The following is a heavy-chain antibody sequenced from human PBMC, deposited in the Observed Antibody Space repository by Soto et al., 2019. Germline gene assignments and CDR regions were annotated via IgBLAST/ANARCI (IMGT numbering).Heavy chain of an antibody. D-gene: IGHD1-26*01. CDR3: GRGRSGQIVVFY. J-gene: IGHJ4*02. CDR1: GYTFTGHY. Sequence: ASVKVSCKXSGYTFTGHYIHWVRQAPEQGPEWMGEIGPESGATRYAQKFQGRVTMTRDTSITTVYMELKNLSPDDTAVYYCGRGRSGQIVVFYWGQGTPVTVSS. CDR2: IGPESGAT. V-gene: IGHV1-2*02.